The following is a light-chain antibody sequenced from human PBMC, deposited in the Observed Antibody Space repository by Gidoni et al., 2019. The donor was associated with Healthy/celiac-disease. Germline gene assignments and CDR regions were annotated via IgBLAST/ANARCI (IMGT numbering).Light chain of an antibody. Sequence: VFTPSPATLSLSPGERATLSCRASLCVSSYLPWYQQKPGQAPRLLIYDASNRATGIPARFSGSGSGTDFTLTISSLEPEDFAVYYCQQRSNWPPRTFGQGTKVEIK. V-gene: IGKV3-11*01. CDR3: QQRSNWPPRT. CDR1: LCVSSY. J-gene: IGKJ1*01. CDR2: DAS.